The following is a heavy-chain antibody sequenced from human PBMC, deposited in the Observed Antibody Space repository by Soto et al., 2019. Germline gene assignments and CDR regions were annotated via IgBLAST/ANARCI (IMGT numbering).Heavy chain of an antibody. CDR1: GGSISSSSYY. J-gene: IGHJ3*02. CDR3: ARFGGSGSYRNAFDI. CDR2: IYYSGST. V-gene: IGHV4-39*01. D-gene: IGHD3-10*01. Sequence: SETLSLTCTVSGGSISSSSYYWGWIRQPPGKGLEWIGSIYYSGSTYYNPSLKSRVTISVDTSKNQFSLKLSSVTAADTAVYYCARFGGSGSYRNAFDIWGQGTMVTVSS.